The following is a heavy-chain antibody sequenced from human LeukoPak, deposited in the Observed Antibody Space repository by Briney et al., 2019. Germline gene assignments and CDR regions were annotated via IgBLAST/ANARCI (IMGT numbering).Heavy chain of an antibody. V-gene: IGHV3-30*02. CDR1: GFAFSSYW. J-gene: IGHJ4*02. CDR3: AKDAEYYYDSSGYFLPGY. D-gene: IGHD3-22*01. Sequence: GGSLRLSCAASGFAFSSYWMSWVRQAPGKGLEWVAFIRYDGSNKYYADSVKGRFTISRDNSKNTLYLQMNSLRAEDTAVYYCAKDAEYYYDSSGYFLPGYWGQGTLVTVSS. CDR2: IRYDGSNK.